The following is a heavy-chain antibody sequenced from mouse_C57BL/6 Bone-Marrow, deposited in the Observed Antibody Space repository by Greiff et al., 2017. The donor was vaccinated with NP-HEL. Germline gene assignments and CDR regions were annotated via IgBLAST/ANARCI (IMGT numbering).Heavy chain of an antibody. Sequence: EVQVVESGPELVKPGASVKISCKASGYSFTGYFMNWVKQSHGKSLEWIGRINPYNGDTFYNQKFKGKATLTVDKSSSTAHMELLSLTSEDFAVYYCAMVDGYYPHYYAMDYWGQGTSVTVSS. J-gene: IGHJ4*01. CDR1: GYSFTGYF. V-gene: IGHV1-37*01. D-gene: IGHD2-3*01. CDR2: INPYNGDT. CDR3: AMVDGYYPHYYAMDY.